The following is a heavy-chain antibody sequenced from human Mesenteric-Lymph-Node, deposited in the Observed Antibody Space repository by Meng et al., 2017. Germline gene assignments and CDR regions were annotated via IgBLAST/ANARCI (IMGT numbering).Heavy chain of an antibody. V-gene: IGHV3-74*01. CDR3: ARGRLYCSGGHCYSVPFDY. Sequence: GESLKISCAASGLSFSSQWMHWVRQAPGKGLVWASRINSDGSTTGYADSVKGRFTISRDNSKNTLYLQMNSLTAEDTAVYYCARGRLYCSGGHCYSVPFDYWGQGTLVTVSS. J-gene: IGHJ4*02. CDR1: GLSFSSQW. CDR2: INSDGSTT. D-gene: IGHD2-15*01.